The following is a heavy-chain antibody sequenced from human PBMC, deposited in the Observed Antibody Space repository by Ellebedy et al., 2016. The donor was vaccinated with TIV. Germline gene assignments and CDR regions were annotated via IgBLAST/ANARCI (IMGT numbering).Heavy chain of an antibody. CDR2: MNPSGGTT. CDR1: GYILTRYY. V-gene: IGHV1-46*01. J-gene: IGHJ4*02. CDR3: ARGRSVGSHPFDN. D-gene: IGHD1-26*01. Sequence: AASVKVSCKATGYILTRYYMHWVRQAPGQGPEWMGVMNPSGGTTLNPQKFQGRVKVTRDTSTSTIYMELSSLTSDDTAVYYCARGRSVGSHPFDNWGQGTLVTVSS.